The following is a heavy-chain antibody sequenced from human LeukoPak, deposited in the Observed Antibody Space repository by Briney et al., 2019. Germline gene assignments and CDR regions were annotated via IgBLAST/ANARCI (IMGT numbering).Heavy chain of an antibody. V-gene: IGHV3-23*01. CDR2: ILDSGYST. CDR1: GFTFSSYA. Sequence: GRSLRLSCAASGFTFSSYAMSWVRQAPGKGLEWVSGILDSGYSTYYANSVKGRFTISRDNSNNTLYLQMNSLRAEDTAVYYCAKLGGHPLHNYYVGVWGKGTTVAVSS. CDR3: AKLGGHPLHNYYVGV. J-gene: IGHJ6*03. D-gene: IGHD3-16*01.